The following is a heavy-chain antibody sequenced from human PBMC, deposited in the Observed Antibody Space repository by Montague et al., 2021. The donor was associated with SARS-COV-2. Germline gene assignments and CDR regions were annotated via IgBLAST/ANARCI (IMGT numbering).Heavy chain of an antibody. J-gene: IGHJ6*03. CDR2: LYYSGST. V-gene: IGHV4-59*01. D-gene: IGHD5-18*01. CDR1: GGSITSYY. CDR3: ARHPPGYSSLYSLDV. Sequence: SETLSLTCTVSGGSITSYYWSWIRQPPGKGLEWIGYLYYSGSTNYNPSLKSRVTISVDTSKDQFSLNLNSVTAADTAVYYCARHPPGYSSLYSLDVWGKGTTVTVSS.